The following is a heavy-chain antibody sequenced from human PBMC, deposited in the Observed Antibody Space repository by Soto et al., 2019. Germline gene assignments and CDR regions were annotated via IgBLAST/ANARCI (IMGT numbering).Heavy chain of an antibody. Sequence: QVQLQQWGAGLLKPSETLSLTCTVYGGSFSGYYWSWIRQPTGKGLEWIGEINHSGTTNYNPSLKRRVSISADTSKSQCALKLSSVTAAGAAVYYCAMVPVRLSTFYHNMDVWGKGTTGTASS. J-gene: IGHJ6*03. CDR2: INHSGTT. CDR3: AMVPVRLSTFYHNMDV. D-gene: IGHD3-3*01. CDR1: GGSFSGYY. V-gene: IGHV4-34*01.